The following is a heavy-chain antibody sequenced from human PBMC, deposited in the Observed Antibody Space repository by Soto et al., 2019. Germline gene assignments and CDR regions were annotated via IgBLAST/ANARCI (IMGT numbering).Heavy chain of an antibody. J-gene: IGHJ6*02. Sequence: QVQLVQSGAEVKKPGASVKVSCKASGYTLTSYGISWVRQAPGQGLEWMGWISAYNGNTNYAQKLQGRVTMTTDTSTSTAYMELRSLRSDDTAVYYCARQWLRFSYYYYYGMDVWGQGTTVTVSS. CDR1: GYTLTSYG. CDR2: ISAYNGNT. V-gene: IGHV1-18*01. CDR3: ARQWLRFSYYYYYGMDV. D-gene: IGHD5-12*01.